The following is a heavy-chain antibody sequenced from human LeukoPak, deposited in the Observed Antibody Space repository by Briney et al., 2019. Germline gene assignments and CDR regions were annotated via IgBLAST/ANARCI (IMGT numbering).Heavy chain of an antibody. CDR2: IKQGGSEK. D-gene: IGHD3-3*01. Sequence: GGSLRLSCAASGFTFSSYWMSWVRQAPGKGLEWVANIKQGGSEKYYVDSVKGRFTISRDNAKNSLYLQMNSLRAEDTAVYYCARDTNLYYDFWSGYYWFDPWGQGTPVTVSS. CDR1: GFTFSSYW. CDR3: ARDTNLYYDFWSGYYWFDP. J-gene: IGHJ5*02. V-gene: IGHV3-7*01.